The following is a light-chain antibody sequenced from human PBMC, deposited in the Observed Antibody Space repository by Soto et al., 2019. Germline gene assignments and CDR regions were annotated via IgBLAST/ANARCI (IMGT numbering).Light chain of an antibody. CDR3: SSYAGSNNLI. Sequence: QSALTQPASVSGSPGQSITISCTGTSSDVGGYNYVSWYQQHPGKVPKLVIFEVSNRPSGVSPRFSGSKSGNTASLTISGLQTEDEADYYCSSYAGSNNLIFGGGTKLTVL. CDR1: SSDVGGYNY. V-gene: IGLV2-14*01. CDR2: EVS. J-gene: IGLJ2*01.